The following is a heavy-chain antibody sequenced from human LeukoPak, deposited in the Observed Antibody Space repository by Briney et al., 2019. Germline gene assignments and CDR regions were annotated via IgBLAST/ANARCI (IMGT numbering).Heavy chain of an antibody. Sequence: GASVKVSCKASGHTFTGYYIHWVRQAPGQGLEWMGRINPNSGGTSSAEKFQGRVTMTRDTSITTAYMELSRLTSDDTAVYYCARDHFAGTYSNHYWGQGTLVTVSS. D-gene: IGHD4-11*01. CDR1: GHTFTGYY. CDR3: ARDHFAGTYSNHY. V-gene: IGHV1-2*06. J-gene: IGHJ4*02. CDR2: INPNSGGT.